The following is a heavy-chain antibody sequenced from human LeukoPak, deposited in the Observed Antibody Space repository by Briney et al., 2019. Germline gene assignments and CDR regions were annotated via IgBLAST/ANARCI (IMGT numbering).Heavy chain of an antibody. CDR2: LQYDRTNV. V-gene: IGHV3-30*02. CDR3: ARDAWNYGAFDI. Sequence: GGSLRLSCAASRFSFSSYGMHWVRQAPGKGLEWVAYLQYDRTNVQYADSVRGRFTISRDNSKNILYLQMNSLRAEDTAVYYCARDAWNYGAFDIWGQGTMVTVSS. D-gene: IGHD1-7*01. CDR1: RFSFSSYG. J-gene: IGHJ3*02.